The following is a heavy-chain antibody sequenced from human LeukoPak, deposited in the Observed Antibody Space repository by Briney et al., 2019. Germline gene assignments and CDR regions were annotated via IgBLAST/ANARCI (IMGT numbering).Heavy chain of an antibody. J-gene: IGHJ5*02. CDR2: ISSSSSYI. CDR3: ARTYSSNWAFDN. V-gene: IGHV3-21*01. Sequence: PGGSLRLSCAASGFTFNSYTMNWVRQAPGKGLEWVSSISSSSSYIYQADSAKGRFTVSRDNAKNSLYLQMNILRAEDTAVYYCARTYSSNWAFDNWGQGTLVTVSS. D-gene: IGHD6-13*01. CDR1: GFTFNSYT.